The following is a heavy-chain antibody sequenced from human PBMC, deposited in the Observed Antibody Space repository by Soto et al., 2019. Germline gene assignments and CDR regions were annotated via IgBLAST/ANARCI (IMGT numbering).Heavy chain of an antibody. J-gene: IGHJ5*02. CDR1: GYTFTGYY. CDR3: ARDSERVQSLPQNWFDP. CDR2: INPNSGGT. Sequence: VSVKVSCKASGYTFTGYYMHWVRQAPGQGLEWMGWINPNSGGTNYAQKFQGRVTMTRDTSISTAYMELSRLRSDDTAVYYCARDSERVQSLPQNWFDPWGQGTLVTVSS. V-gene: IGHV1-2*02. D-gene: IGHD1-1*01.